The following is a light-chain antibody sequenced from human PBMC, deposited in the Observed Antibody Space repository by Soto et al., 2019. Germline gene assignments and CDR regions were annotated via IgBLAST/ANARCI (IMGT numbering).Light chain of an antibody. V-gene: IGKV4-1*01. CDR2: WAS. CDR1: QSVLFSSNNKNY. J-gene: IGKJ4*01. CDR3: QQYNSSPPGLT. Sequence: DIVMNQSPDSLAVSLGERATINCKSSQSVLFSSNNKNYLAWYQQKPGQPPKLLIYWASTRESGVPDRFSGSGSGTDFTPTISTLQAKDVAVYYCQQYNSSPPGLTFGGGTKVEIK.